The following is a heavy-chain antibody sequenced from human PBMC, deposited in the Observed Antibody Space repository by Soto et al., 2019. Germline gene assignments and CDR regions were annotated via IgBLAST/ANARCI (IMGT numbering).Heavy chain of an antibody. J-gene: IGHJ6*02. CDR3: AKVKYCSGGSCYSNYYYYYGMDV. CDR1: GFTFDDYA. Sequence: GGSLRLSCAASGFTFDDYAMHWVRHAPGKGLEWVSLISGDGGSTYYADSVKGRFTNSRDNSKNSLYLQMNSLRTEDTALYYCAKVKYCSGGSCYSNYYYYYGMDVWGQGTTVTVSS. V-gene: IGHV3-43*02. D-gene: IGHD2-15*01. CDR2: ISGDGGST.